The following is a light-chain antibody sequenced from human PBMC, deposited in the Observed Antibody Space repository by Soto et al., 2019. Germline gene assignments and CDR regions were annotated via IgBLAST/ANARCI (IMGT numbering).Light chain of an antibody. V-gene: IGLV2-11*01. Sequence: QSVLTQPRSVSGSPGQSVTISCTGTSSDVGSYNYVSWYQQHPGKAPKLMIYDVSERPSGVPDRFSGSKSGNTASLTISGLQAEDESDYYCCSYAGSDTSVFGGGTQRTVL. CDR1: SSDVGSYNY. J-gene: IGLJ7*01. CDR3: CSYAGSDTSV. CDR2: DVS.